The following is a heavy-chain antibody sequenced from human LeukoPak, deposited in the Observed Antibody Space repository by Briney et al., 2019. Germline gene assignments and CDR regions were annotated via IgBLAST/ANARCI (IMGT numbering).Heavy chain of an antibody. J-gene: IGHJ4*02. D-gene: IGHD3-22*01. CDR2: IYYSGST. Sequence: SETLSLTCTVSGGSISSYYWSWIRQPPGKGLEWIGYIYYSGSTNYNPSLKSRVTISVDTSKNQFSLKLSSVTAADTAVYYCARENGSSGYYPYFDYWGQGTLVTVSS. CDR1: GGSISSYY. V-gene: IGHV4-59*12. CDR3: ARENGSSGYYPYFDY.